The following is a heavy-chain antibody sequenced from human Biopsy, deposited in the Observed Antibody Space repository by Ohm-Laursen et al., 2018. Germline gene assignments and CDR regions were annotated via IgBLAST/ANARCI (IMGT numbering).Heavy chain of an antibody. CDR1: GGSVRSPDHR. CDR3: ARAYFYGVGTSNYFFDS. D-gene: IGHD3-10*01. Sequence: SDTLSLTCTVSGGSVRSPDHRWNWVRRAPGKGLEWIGNIYYSWTTFYSPSLRGRVTMDVDTSKNQFSLRLGSVTSADTAVYFCARAYFYGVGTSNYFFDSWGQGALVTVSS. J-gene: IGHJ4*02. V-gene: IGHV4-61*08. CDR2: IYYSWTT.